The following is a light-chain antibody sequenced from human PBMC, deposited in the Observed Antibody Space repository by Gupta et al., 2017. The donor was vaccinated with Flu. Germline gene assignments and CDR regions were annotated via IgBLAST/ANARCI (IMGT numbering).Light chain of an antibody. CDR3: QQTYSRRHS. V-gene: IGKV1-39*01. Sequence: QMTQSPPSLSAFVGDRVTITCRANQTIYAYLNWYQQKPQEAPKIVIYAASTLQSGVSPRSSGSGSGTDCTLTISDLKVEDSATYDCQQTYSRRHSFGQGTKLDVK. CDR1: QTIYAY. J-gene: IGKJ2*03. CDR2: AAS.